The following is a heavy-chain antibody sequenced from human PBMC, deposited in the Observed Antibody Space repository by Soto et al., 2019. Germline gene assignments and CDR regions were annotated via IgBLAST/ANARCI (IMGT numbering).Heavy chain of an antibody. V-gene: IGHV3-30-3*01. CDR2: ISFEGSNQ. CDR3: GKAEQTVVVTSINY. CDR1: GFTFSHYA. D-gene: IGHD2-21*02. Sequence: QVQLVESGGGVVQPGRSLRLSCAASGFTFSHYALHWVRQAPGKGLEWVALISFEGSNQFYADSVKGRFTISRDNSKNTLYLQMNSLRGAETAVYLCGKAEQTVVVTSINYWGQGTLVTVSS. J-gene: IGHJ4*02.